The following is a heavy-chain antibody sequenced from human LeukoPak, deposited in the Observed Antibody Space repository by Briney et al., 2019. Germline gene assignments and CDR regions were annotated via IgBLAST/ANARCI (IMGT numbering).Heavy chain of an antibody. CDR1: GYTLTSYD. Sequence: ASVKVSCKASGYTLTSYDINWVRQATGQGLEWMGWMNPNSGRAGYAQNFQGRITITRNTSISTAYMELSSLRSEDTAVYYCTRETSSRYFDYWGQGTLVTVSS. V-gene: IGHV1-8*01. CDR2: MNPNSGRA. CDR3: TRETSSRYFDY. J-gene: IGHJ4*02.